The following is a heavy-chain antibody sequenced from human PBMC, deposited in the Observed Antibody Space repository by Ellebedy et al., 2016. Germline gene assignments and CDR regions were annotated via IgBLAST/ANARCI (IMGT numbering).Heavy chain of an antibody. CDR3: ARGYYDILTGYFYYFDY. Sequence: SETLSLTCTVSGGSISSSSYYWGWIRQPPGKGLEWIGNIYYSGNTYYNPSLKSRVTISLDTPKNQFSLKLSSVTAADTAVYYCARGYYDILTGYFYYFDYWGQGTLVTVSS. J-gene: IGHJ4*02. D-gene: IGHD3-9*01. CDR1: GGSISSSSYY. V-gene: IGHV4-39*01. CDR2: IYYSGNT.